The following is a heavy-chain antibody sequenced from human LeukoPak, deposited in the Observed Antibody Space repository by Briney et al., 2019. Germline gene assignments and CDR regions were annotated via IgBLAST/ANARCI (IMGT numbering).Heavy chain of an antibody. J-gene: IGHJ4*02. Sequence: GGSLRLSCAASGFTFSDYYMSWIRQAPGKGLEWVSYISSSGGTIYYADSMKGRFTISRDNAKNSLYLQMNSLRAEDTAVYYCAGGGHYGPRDYWGQGTLVTVSS. CDR1: GFTFSDYY. CDR3: AGGGHYGPRDY. CDR2: ISSSGGTI. V-gene: IGHV3-11*04. D-gene: IGHD4-17*01.